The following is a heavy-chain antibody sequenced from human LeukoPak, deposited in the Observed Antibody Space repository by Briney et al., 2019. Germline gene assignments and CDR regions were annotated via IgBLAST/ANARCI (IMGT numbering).Heavy chain of an antibody. J-gene: IGHJ5*02. D-gene: IGHD6-6*01. Sequence: ASVKVSCKASGYTFTSYGISWVRQAPGQGLEWMGWISAYNGNTNYAQKLQGRVTMTTDTSTSTAYMELRSLRSDDTAVYYCARHVVEWQLADGWFDPWGQGTLVTVSS. V-gene: IGHV1-18*01. CDR1: GYTFTSYG. CDR3: ARHVVEWQLADGWFDP. CDR2: ISAYNGNT.